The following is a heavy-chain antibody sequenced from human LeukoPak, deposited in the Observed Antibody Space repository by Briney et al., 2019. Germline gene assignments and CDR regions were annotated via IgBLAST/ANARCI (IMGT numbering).Heavy chain of an antibody. D-gene: IGHD6-19*01. CDR1: GFTFDDYA. CDR2: ISGDGGST. CDR3: AKGYSSGWGDFDY. V-gene: IGHV3-43*02. J-gene: IGHJ4*02. Sequence: GGSLRLSCAASGFTFDDYAMHWVRQVPGKGLEWVSLISGDGGSTYYADSVKGRFTISRDNSKNSLYLQMNNLRTEDTALYYCAKGYSSGWGDFDYWGQGTLVTVSS.